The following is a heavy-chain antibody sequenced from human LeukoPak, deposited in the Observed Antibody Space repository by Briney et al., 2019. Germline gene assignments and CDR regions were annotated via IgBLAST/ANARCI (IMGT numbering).Heavy chain of an antibody. CDR2: ISYDGSNK. D-gene: IGHD2-2*01. V-gene: IGHV3-30*03. Sequence: PGRSLRLSCAASEFTFSSYGMHWVRHAPGKGLEWVAVISYDGSNKYYADSVKGRFTISRDNSKNTLYLQMNSLRAEDTAVYYCATSASRHCSSTSCYYYYGMDVWGQGTTVTVSS. CDR3: ATSASRHCSSTSCYYYYGMDV. CDR1: EFTFSSYG. J-gene: IGHJ6*02.